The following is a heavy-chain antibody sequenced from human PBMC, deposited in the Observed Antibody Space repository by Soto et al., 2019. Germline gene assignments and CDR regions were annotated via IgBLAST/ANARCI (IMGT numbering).Heavy chain of an antibody. J-gene: IGHJ6*03. CDR3: AKRGSWYGDHYYYYMDV. Sequence: EVQLLESGGGLVQPGGSLRLSCAASGFTFSSYAMSWVRQAPGKGLEWVSAISGSGGSTYYADSVKGRFTISRDNSKITLYLQMNSLRAEDTAVYYCAKRGSWYGDHYYYYMDVWGKGTTVTVSS. D-gene: IGHD6-13*01. V-gene: IGHV3-23*01. CDR1: GFTFSSYA. CDR2: ISGSGGST.